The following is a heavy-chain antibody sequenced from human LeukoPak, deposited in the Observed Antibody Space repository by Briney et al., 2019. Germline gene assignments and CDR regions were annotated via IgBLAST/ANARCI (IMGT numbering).Heavy chain of an antibody. CDR2: ISYDGSNK. CDR1: GFTFSSYG. V-gene: IGHV3-30*18. J-gene: IGHJ4*02. D-gene: IGHD6-13*01. CDR3: AEDLTRIAAAGTSDY. Sequence: GGSLRLSYAASGFTFSSYGMHWVRQAPGKGLEWVAVISYDGSNKYYADSVKGRFTISRDNSKNTLYLQMNSLRAEDTAVYYCAEDLTRIAAAGTSDYWGQGTLVTVSS.